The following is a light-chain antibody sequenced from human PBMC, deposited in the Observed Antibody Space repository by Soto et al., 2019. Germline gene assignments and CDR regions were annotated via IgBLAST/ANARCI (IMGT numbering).Light chain of an antibody. J-gene: IGKJ1*01. Sequence: GESVTITCRASQVISTSLAWYQQKPGKAPNLLIYKASYLASGVPSRFSGGGSGTEFTLTISSLQPDDFATYYCQQYSSYWTFGQGTKVDIK. CDR2: KAS. CDR3: QQYSSYWT. CDR1: QVISTS. V-gene: IGKV1-5*03.